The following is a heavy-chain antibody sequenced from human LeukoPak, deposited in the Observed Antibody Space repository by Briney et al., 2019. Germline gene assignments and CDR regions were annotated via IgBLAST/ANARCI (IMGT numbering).Heavy chain of an antibody. D-gene: IGHD2-21*02. J-gene: IGHJ5*02. CDR2: MNTDNGNT. V-gene: IGHV1-18*01. CDR3: ARKGCTGDCYRFDP. Sequence: GASVKLSGNASGYTFNTYGISWVRQAPGQRPEWRGWMNTDNGNTKYAQKFQGRVTMTTDTSTSTAYMELGSLRSDDTAVYYCARKGCTGDCYRFDPWGQGTLVTVSS. CDR1: GYTFNTYG.